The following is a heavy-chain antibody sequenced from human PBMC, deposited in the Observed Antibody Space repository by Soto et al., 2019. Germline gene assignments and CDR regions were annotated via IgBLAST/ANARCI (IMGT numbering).Heavy chain of an antibody. Sequence: GASVKVSCKASGYTFTRYYMHWVRQAPGQRAEWMGLINPNGGGTNYAQKFQGWVTMTRDTSISTAYMELSRLRSDDTAVYYCATSLTYYYDSSGSGAFDIWGQGTMVTVSS. V-gene: IGHV1-2*04. CDR1: GYTFTRYY. CDR3: ATSLTYYYDSSGSGAFDI. J-gene: IGHJ3*02. CDR2: INPNGGGT. D-gene: IGHD3-22*01.